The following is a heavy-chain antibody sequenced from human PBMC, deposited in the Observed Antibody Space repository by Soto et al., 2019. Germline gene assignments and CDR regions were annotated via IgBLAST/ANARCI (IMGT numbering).Heavy chain of an antibody. CDR1: GGTFSSYA. J-gene: IGHJ6*02. CDR2: IIPIFGTA. Sequence: ASVKVSCKASGGTFSSYAISWVRQAPGQGLEWMGGIIPIFGTANYAQKFQGRVTITADKSTSTAYMELSSLRSEDTAVYYCARERYYDFWSGYYTGPLLADYYYGMDVWGQGTTVTVYS. CDR3: ARERYYDFWSGYYTGPLLADYYYGMDV. V-gene: IGHV1-69*06. D-gene: IGHD3-3*01.